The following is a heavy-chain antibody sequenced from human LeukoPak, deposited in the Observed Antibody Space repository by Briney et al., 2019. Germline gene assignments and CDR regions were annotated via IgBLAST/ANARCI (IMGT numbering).Heavy chain of an antibody. Sequence: GWSLRLSCAASGFTFSSYSMNWVRQAPGKGLEWVSYISSSSSTIYYADSVKGRFTISRDNAKNSLYLQMNSLRAEDTAVYYCARVYYGDYVAVFDYWGQGTLVTVSS. CDR2: ISSSSSTI. V-gene: IGHV3-48*04. D-gene: IGHD4-17*01. J-gene: IGHJ4*02. CDR3: ARVYYGDYVAVFDY. CDR1: GFTFSSYS.